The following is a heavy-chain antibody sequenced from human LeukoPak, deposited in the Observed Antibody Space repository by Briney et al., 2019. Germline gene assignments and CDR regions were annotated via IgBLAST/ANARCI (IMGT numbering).Heavy chain of an antibody. V-gene: IGHV7-4-1*02. J-gene: IGHJ4*02. CDR2: INTNTGNP. CDR1: GGTFSSYA. CDR3: ARRQTFGGIVVVFDS. D-gene: IGHD3-16*01. Sequence: ASVKVSCKASGGTFSSYAISRVRQAPGQGLEWMGWINTNTGNPTYAPDFRTRFVFSLDTSVRTAYLEIRNLKAEDTAVYYCARRQTFGGIVVVFDSWGQGTLVTFSS.